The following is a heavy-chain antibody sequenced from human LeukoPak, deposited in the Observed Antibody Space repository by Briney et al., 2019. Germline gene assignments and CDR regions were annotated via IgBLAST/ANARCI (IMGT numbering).Heavy chain of an antibody. Sequence: ASVKVSCKASGYTFTSYDINWVRQATGQGLEWMGWMNPNSGNTGYAQKFQGRVTITRNTSISTAYMELSRLRSDDTAVYYCARAGGSGSYSGYYYMDVWGKGTTVTVSS. CDR1: GYTFTSYD. CDR2: MNPNSGNT. D-gene: IGHD3-10*01. J-gene: IGHJ6*03. V-gene: IGHV1-8*01. CDR3: ARAGGSGSYSGYYYMDV.